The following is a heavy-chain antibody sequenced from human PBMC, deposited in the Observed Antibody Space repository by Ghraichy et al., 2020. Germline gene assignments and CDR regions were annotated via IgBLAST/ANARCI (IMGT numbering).Heavy chain of an antibody. CDR1: GFTVSSNY. V-gene: IGHV3-53*04. CDR2: IYSGDST. D-gene: IGHD5-12*01. J-gene: IGHJ4*02. CDR3: ASLGTNSGYDLFDY. Sequence: GGSLRLSCAASGFTVSSNYMSWVRQAPGKGLEWVSVIYSGDSTYYADSVKGRFTISRHNSKNTLYLQMNSLRTEDTAVYYCASLGTNSGYDLFDYWGQGTLVTVSS.